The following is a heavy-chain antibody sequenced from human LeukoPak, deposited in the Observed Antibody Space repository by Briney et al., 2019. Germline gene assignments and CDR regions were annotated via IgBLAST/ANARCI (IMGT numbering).Heavy chain of an antibody. J-gene: IGHJ6*03. D-gene: IGHD6-13*01. CDR2: INHSGST. CDR1: GGSFSGYY. Sequence: PSETLSLNCAVHGGSFSGYYWSWIRQPPGKGLGWFGEINHSGSTNYNPSLKSRVTISVDTSKNQFSLKLSSVTAADTAVYYCARGRISSWYYYYMDVWGKGTTVTVSS. V-gene: IGHV4-34*01. CDR3: ARGRISSWYYYYMDV.